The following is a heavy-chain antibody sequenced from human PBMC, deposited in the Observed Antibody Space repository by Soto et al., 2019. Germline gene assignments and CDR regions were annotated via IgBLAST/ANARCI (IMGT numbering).Heavy chain of an antibody. D-gene: IGHD3-10*01. V-gene: IGHV1-46*03. CDR2: INPSGGST. CDR3: AVTYYYGSGSANWFDP. CDR1: GYTFTSYY. J-gene: IGHJ5*02. Sequence: QVQLVQSGAEVKKPGAPVKVSCKASGYTFTSYYMHWVRQAPGQGLEWMGIINPSGGSTSYAQKFQGRVTMTRDTSTSTVYMELSSLRSEDTAVYYCAVTYYYGSGSANWFDPWGQGTLVTVSS.